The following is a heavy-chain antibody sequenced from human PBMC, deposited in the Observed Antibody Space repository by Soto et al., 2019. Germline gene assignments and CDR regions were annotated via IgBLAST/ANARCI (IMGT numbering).Heavy chain of an antibody. Sequence: QVQLVQSGAEEKKPGASVKVSCMASGYTFTSYAIHWVRQAPGQRLESMGWINAGNGNTKYSQKFQGRVTITRDTSASTAYMELSSLTSEDTVVYYCARAPLVGATLDYWGQGTLVTVSS. CDR3: ARAPLVGATLDY. J-gene: IGHJ4*02. CDR2: INAGNGNT. CDR1: GYTFTSYA. V-gene: IGHV1-3*05. D-gene: IGHD1-26*01.